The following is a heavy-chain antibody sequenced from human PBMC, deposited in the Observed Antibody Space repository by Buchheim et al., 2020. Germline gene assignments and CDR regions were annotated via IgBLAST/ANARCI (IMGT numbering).Heavy chain of an antibody. V-gene: IGHV3-30*18. CDR3: AKDGAVGATEYYFDY. Sequence: QVQLVESGGGVVQPGRSLRLSCAASGFTFSSYGMHWVRQAPGKGLEWVAVISYDGSNKYYADSVKGRFTISRDNSKNTLYLQMNSLRAEDTAVYYCAKDGAVGATEYYFDYWGQGTL. J-gene: IGHJ4*02. CDR1: GFTFSSYG. D-gene: IGHD1-26*01. CDR2: ISYDGSNK.